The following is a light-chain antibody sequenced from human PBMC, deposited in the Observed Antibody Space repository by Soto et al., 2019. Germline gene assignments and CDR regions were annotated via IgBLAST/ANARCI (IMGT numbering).Light chain of an antibody. J-gene: IGKJ4*01. Sequence: DIQMTQSQRSLSASVGDRVTITWRASQVISKFLNWYQLKPGNAPKLLIFDASELETGVTSRFSGHRSGTDFSFIISSLQPEEIATYYCQQYDNYPLTFGGGTKV. CDR3: QQYDNYPLT. CDR2: DAS. CDR1: QVISKF. V-gene: IGKV1-33*01.